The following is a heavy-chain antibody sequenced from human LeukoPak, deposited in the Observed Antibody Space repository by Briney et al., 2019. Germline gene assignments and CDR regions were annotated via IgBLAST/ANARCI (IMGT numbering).Heavy chain of an antibody. CDR1: GYTFTGYY. CDR2: INPSGGNT. D-gene: IGHD3-3*01. CDR3: ARDAIHYDFWSGYHEYYFDY. Sequence: ASVKVSCKASGYTFTGYYMHWVRQAPGQGLEWMGIINPSGGNTSYAQKFQGRVTMTRDTSTSTVYMELSSLRSEDTAVYYCARDAIHYDFWSGYHEYYFDYWGQGTLVTVSS. J-gene: IGHJ4*02. V-gene: IGHV1-46*03.